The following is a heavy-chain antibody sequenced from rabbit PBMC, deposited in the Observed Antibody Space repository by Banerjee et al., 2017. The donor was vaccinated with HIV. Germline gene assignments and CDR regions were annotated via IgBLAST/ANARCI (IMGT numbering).Heavy chain of an antibody. D-gene: IGHD1-1*01. Sequence: QSLEESGGDLVKPGASLTLTCTASGFSFSSYYMWWVRQAPGKGLEWIAYVDAGSSGSTYYANWAKGRFTISKSSSTTVTLQMTSLTVADTATYFCARGGVGSTGYTYAFDPWGQGTLVTVS. CDR2: VDAGSSGST. J-gene: IGHJ2*01. CDR3: ARGGVGSTGYTYAFDP. V-gene: IGHV1S40*01. CDR1: GFSFSSYY.